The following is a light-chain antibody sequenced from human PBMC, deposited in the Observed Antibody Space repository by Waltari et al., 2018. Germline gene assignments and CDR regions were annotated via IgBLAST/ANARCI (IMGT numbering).Light chain of an antibody. V-gene: IGLV3-1*01. Sequence: SYDLTQPPSVSVSPGQTATIPCPGDKLGDKYTSWYQQRPGQSPILVIFQDTNRPSGIPERFSGSNYGNTATLAISGTQPMDEAKYYCQAWDSGTVVFGGGTMLTVL. CDR1: KLGDKY. CDR2: QDT. CDR3: QAWDSGTVV. J-gene: IGLJ2*01.